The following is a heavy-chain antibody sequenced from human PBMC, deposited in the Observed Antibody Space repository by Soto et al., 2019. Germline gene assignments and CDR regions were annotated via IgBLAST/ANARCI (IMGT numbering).Heavy chain of an antibody. V-gene: IGHV4-59*08. Sequence: QVQLQESGPGLVKPSETLSLTCTVSGGSISSYYWSWIRQPPGKGLEWIGYIYYSASTNYNPSLKSRVTISVDTSKNQSSLKLSSVTAADTAVYYCASHETLHGDYHYWGQGTLVTVSS. CDR2: IYYSAST. CDR1: GGSISSYY. D-gene: IGHD4-17*01. J-gene: IGHJ4*02. CDR3: ASHETLHGDYHY.